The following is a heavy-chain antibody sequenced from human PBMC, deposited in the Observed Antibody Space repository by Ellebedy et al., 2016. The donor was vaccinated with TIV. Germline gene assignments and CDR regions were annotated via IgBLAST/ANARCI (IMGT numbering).Heavy chain of an antibody. D-gene: IGHD3-10*01. CDR2: IKQDGSEK. V-gene: IGHV3-7*01. CDR1: GFTFSNYW. CDR3: GRAIGSGSCY. Sequence: GGSLRLSCAASGFTFSNYWMHWVRQAPGKGLEWVANIKQDGSEKYYVDSVKGRFTISRDNAKNSLYLQMNSLRAEDTAVYFCGRAIGSGSCYWGQGTLVTVSS. J-gene: IGHJ4*02.